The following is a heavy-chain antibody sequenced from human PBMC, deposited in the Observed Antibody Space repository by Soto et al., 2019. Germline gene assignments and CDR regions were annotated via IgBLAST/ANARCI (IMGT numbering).Heavy chain of an antibody. CDR3: ARVTQQLVWEGGHNWFDP. J-gene: IGHJ5*02. V-gene: IGHV5-51*01. CDR1: GYSFTSYW. Sequence: GESLKISCKGSGYSFTSYWIGWVRQMPGEGLEWMGIIYPGDSDTRYSPSFQGQVTISADKSISTAYLQWSSLKASDTAMYYCARVTQQLVWEGGHNWFDPWGQGTLVTVSS. CDR2: IYPGDSDT. D-gene: IGHD6-13*01.